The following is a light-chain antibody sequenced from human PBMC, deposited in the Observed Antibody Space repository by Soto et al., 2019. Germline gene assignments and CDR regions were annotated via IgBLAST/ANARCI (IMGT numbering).Light chain of an antibody. Sequence: DIQMTQSPSSLSASVGDRVTITCRASQSISSYLNWYQQKPGKAPKLLIYAASSLQSGVPSRFSGGGDGKDFAIKVGVGQPQDFATYYFEQSYSTPGLGACVQGTKV. CDR3: EQSYSTPGLGA. CDR1: QSISSY. CDR2: AAS. V-gene: IGKV1-39*01. J-gene: IGKJ1*01.